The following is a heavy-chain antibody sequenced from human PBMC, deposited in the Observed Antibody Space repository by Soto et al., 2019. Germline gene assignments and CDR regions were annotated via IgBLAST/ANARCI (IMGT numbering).Heavy chain of an antibody. V-gene: IGHV3-30*18. D-gene: IGHD6-13*01. CDR1: GFTFSSYG. J-gene: IGHJ4*02. CDR3: AKCVNSWYSIQNYFAY. CDR2: ISYDGTNK. Sequence: QVQLVESGGGVVQPGRSLRLSCAASGFTFSSYGMHWVRQAPGKGLEWVAVISYDGTNKYYADSVKGRFTISRDNSKNTLYLQMNSLRTEDTAVYYCAKCVNSWYSIQNYFAYWGQGTLVTVSS.